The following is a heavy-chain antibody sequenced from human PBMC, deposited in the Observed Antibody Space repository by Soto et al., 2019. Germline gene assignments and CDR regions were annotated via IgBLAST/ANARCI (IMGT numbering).Heavy chain of an antibody. Sequence: ASVKVSCKASGCTFSSYAISWVRQAPGQGLEWMGGIIPIFGTANYAQKFQGRVTITADESTSTAYMELSSLRSEDTAVYYCARYVSYDYWSGYSRDAFDIWGQGTIVTVSS. J-gene: IGHJ3*02. CDR2: IIPIFGTA. D-gene: IGHD3-3*01. CDR1: GCTFSSYA. CDR3: ARYVSYDYWSGYSRDAFDI. V-gene: IGHV1-69*13.